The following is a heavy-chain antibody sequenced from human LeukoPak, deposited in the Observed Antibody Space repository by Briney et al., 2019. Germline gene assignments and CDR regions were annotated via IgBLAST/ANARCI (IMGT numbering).Heavy chain of an antibody. Sequence: SETLSLTCTVSGGSISSTTYYWVWIRQPAGKGLEWIGRIYTSGTTNYNTSLKSRVSISLDTSKSQFSLKLSSVTAADTAVYYCARVSYYYYMDVWGKGTTVTVSS. V-gene: IGHV4-61*02. J-gene: IGHJ6*03. CDR1: GGSISSTTYY. D-gene: IGHD2/OR15-2a*01. CDR3: ARVSYYYYMDV. CDR2: IYTSGTT.